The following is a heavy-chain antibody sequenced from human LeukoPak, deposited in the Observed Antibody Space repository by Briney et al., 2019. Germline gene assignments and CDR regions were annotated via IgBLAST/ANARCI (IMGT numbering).Heavy chain of an antibody. D-gene: IGHD4-17*01. J-gene: IGHJ5*02. V-gene: IGHV4-38-2*02. Sequence: SETLSLTCTVSGYSISSGYYWGWIRQPPGKGLEWIGSIYHSGSTYYNPSLKSRVTISVDTSKNQFSLKLSSVTAADTAVYYCASGDYGDYRTNWFDPWGQGTLVTVSS. CDR3: ASGDYGDYRTNWFDP. CDR1: GYSISSGYY. CDR2: IYHSGST.